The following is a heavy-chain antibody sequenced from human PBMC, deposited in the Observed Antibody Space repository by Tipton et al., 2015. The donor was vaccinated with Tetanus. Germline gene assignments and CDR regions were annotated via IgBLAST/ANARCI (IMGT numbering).Heavy chain of an antibody. CDR1: GDSIRSEDCY. Sequence: TLSLTCSVSGDSIRSEDCYWGWIRQSPGKGLEWLGYIYYSGSTYNNPSLKSRVSISLDASKNQFSLSLNSVTAADSATYYCARLTCSSPSCYYYYYYYVDVWGTGTAVAVSS. V-gene: IGHV4-30-4*01. CDR3: ARLTCSSPSCYYYYYYYVDV. CDR2: IYYSGST. D-gene: IGHD2-2*01. J-gene: IGHJ6*03.